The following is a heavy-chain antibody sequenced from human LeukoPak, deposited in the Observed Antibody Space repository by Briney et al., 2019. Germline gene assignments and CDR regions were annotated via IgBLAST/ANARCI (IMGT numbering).Heavy chain of an antibody. CDR1: GFTFSSYA. CDR2: ISGSGGST. D-gene: IGHD3-3*01. CDR3: AKCGDPPFWSRYYYGMDV. Sequence: AGGSLRLSCAASGFTFSSYAMSWVRQAPGKGLEWVSAISGSGGSTYYADSVKGRFTISRDNSKNTLYLQMNSLRAEDTAVYYCAKCGDPPFWSRYYYGMDVWGQGTTVTVSS. J-gene: IGHJ6*02. V-gene: IGHV3-23*01.